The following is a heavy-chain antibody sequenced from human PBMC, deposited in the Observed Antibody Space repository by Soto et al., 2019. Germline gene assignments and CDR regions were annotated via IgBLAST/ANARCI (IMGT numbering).Heavy chain of an antibody. CDR2: IWYDGSNK. J-gene: IGHJ4*02. Sequence: GGSLRLSCAASGVTFSSYGMHWVRQAPGKGLEWVAVIWYDGSNKYYADSVKGRFTISRDNSKNTLYLQMNSLRAEDTAVYYCARDYSSSWIDYWGQGTLVTVSS. CDR1: GVTFSSYG. D-gene: IGHD6-13*01. V-gene: IGHV3-33*01. CDR3: ARDYSSSWIDY.